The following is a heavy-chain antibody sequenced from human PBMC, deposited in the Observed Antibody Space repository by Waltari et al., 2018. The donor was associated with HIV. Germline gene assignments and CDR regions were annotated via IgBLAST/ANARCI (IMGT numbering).Heavy chain of an antibody. D-gene: IGHD1-1*01. CDR3: VRVAIATGYYYYYGVDV. CDR2: ISSRGGTM. J-gene: IGHJ6*02. CDR1: GFAFRDYY. Sequence: QVQLVESGGGLVRPGGSLRLSCAGSGFAFRDYYLSWPRQSAGKGLEGISYISSRGGTMYYADSVKGRFTISRDNAKNSLYLQMNSLRGEDTAVYFCVRVAIATGYYYYYGVDVWGQGTTVTVSS. V-gene: IGHV3-11*01.